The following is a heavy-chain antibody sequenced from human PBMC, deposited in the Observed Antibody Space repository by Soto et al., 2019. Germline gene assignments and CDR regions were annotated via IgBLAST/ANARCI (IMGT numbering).Heavy chain of an antibody. Sequence: QITLKESGPTLVKPTQTLTLTCSFSGFSLSSSGVAVGWSRQPPGKALEWLALIYWDDDERYSPSLQRRLTISKDTSKNQVVLRMTNMDPSDTGTYYCAHRRGAAAVAYWGQGTLVTVS. D-gene: IGHD6-13*01. CDR1: GFSLSSSGVA. CDR2: IYWDDDE. J-gene: IGHJ4*02. V-gene: IGHV2-5*02. CDR3: AHRRGAAAVAY.